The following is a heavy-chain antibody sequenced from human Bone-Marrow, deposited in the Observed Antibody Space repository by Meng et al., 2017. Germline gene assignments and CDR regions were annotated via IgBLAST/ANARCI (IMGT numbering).Heavy chain of an antibody. V-gene: IGHV3-23*01. CDR2: IGANGGST. D-gene: IGHD6-13*01. CDR1: GFIFNSYA. J-gene: IGHJ4*02. CDR3: AKGAGRIASTGKRYFDY. Sequence: GGSLRLSCTGSGFIFNSYAMGWVRQAPGKGLEWVSVIGANGGSTSYADSVKSRFTISRDKSKNTLYLQMSSLRADDTAVYYCAKGAGRIASTGKRYFDYWGLGTLVTVSS.